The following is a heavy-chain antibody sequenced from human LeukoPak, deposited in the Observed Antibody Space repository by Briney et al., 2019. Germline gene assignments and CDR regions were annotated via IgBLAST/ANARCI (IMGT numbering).Heavy chain of an antibody. CDR3: AAGPWELDF. J-gene: IGHJ4*02. CDR2: IYNGGNT. CDR1: GVSINTYY. V-gene: IGHV4-4*09. D-gene: IGHD1-26*01. Sequence: TSETLSLTCTVSGVSINTYYASWIRQAPGKGLEFIGFIYNGGNTNYNPSLKSRATISVDTSNNQFSLRLTSVTAADTAMYYCAAGPWELDFWGQGTLVTVS.